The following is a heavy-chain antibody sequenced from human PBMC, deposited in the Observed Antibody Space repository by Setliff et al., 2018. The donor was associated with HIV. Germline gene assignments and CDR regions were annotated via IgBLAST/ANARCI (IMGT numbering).Heavy chain of an antibody. Sequence: SLRLSCASSGFTFSTYAMSWVRQAPGKGLEWVSAISGSGGSTYYADSVKGRFTISRDNSKNTLYLQMNSLRVEDTAVYYCARETMYDSRGYLSHYFDYWGQGTSVTVSS. D-gene: IGHD3-22*01. J-gene: IGHJ4*02. CDR2: ISGSGGST. CDR1: GFTFSTYA. CDR3: ARETMYDSRGYLSHYFDY. V-gene: IGHV3-23*01.